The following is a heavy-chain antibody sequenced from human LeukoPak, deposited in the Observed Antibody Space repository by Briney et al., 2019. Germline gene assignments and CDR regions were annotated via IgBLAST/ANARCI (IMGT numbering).Heavy chain of an antibody. CDR3: ARQRSRGMIVVY. CDR1: GGSMSSSSYY. Sequence: PSETLSLTCTVSGGSMSSSSYYWGWIRQPPGKGLEGIGSIYYSGSTHYNPSLKRRVTITVDTSKNQFSLKLSSVTAADTAVYYCARQRSRGMIVVYWGQGTLVTVSS. V-gene: IGHV4-39*01. J-gene: IGHJ4*02. D-gene: IGHD3-22*01. CDR2: IYYSGST.